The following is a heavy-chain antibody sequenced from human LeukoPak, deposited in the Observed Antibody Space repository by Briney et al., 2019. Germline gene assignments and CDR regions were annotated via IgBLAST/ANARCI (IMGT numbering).Heavy chain of an antibody. V-gene: IGHV1-18*01. J-gene: IGHJ6*03. D-gene: IGHD3-3*01. CDR2: ISAYDGNT. CDR3: ARDPEHYDFWSGYYYMDV. CDR1: GYTFTSYG. Sequence: ASVKVSCTASGYTFTSYGISWVRQAPGQGLEWMGWISAYDGNTNYAQKLQGRVTMTTDTSTSTAYMELRSLRSDDTAVYYCARDPEHYDFWSGYYYMDVWGKGTTVTVSS.